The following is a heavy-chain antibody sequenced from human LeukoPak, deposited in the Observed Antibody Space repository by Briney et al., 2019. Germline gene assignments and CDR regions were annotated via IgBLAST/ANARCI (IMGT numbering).Heavy chain of an antibody. V-gene: IGHV3-48*03. CDR3: VRNAAMAADV. Sequence: PGGSLRLSCAASGFTFSDYEMNWVRQAPGKGLEWLSHISISGTTIHYADSVKGRFTISRDNAKNTLFLQMNSLRADDTAVYYCVRNAAMAADVWGQGTMVTVSS. D-gene: IGHD5-18*01. CDR2: ISISGTTI. CDR1: GFTFSDYE. J-gene: IGHJ3*01.